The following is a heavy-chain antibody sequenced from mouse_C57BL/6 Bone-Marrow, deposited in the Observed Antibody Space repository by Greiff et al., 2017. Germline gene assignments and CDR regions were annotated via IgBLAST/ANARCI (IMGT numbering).Heavy chain of an antibody. CDR1: GFSLTSYG. CDR3: ARNRGNRYYYAMDY. Sequence: QVQLQQSGPGLVQPSQSLSITCTVSGFSLTSYGVHWVRQSPGKGLEWLGVIWSGGSTDYNAAFISRLSISKDNSKSQVFFKMNSLQADDTAIYYCARNRGNRYYYAMDYWGQGTSVTVSS. CDR2: IWSGGST. V-gene: IGHV2-2*01. D-gene: IGHD2-1*01. J-gene: IGHJ4*01.